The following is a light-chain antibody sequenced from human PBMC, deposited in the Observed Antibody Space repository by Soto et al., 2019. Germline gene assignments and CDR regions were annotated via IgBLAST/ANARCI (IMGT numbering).Light chain of an antibody. CDR3: QQYYNTPLT. V-gene: IGKV4-1*01. CDR2: WAS. J-gene: IGKJ4*01. CDR1: QSVLYSSNNKNY. Sequence: DIVMTQSPDSLAVSLGERATINCKSSQSVLYSSNNKNYLTWYQQKPGQPPKLLIYWASTRESGAPDRFSGSGSGTDFTLTISNLQAEDVAVYYCQQYYNTPLTFGGGTKVDIK.